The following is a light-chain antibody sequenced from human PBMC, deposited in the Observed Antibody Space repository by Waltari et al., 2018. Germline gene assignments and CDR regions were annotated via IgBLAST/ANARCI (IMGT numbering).Light chain of an antibody. J-gene: IGLJ2*01. V-gene: IGLV2-23*02. CDR3: CSYAGSSTSXDVV. CDR2: DVS. Sequence: QSALTQPASXSGSPGQSTTISCTGTSSDVGGXNYVPWYQQHPGKAPKLMIYDVSKRXSGVSXXXSXSKSGNTASLTISGLXAXDEADYYCCSYAGSSTSXDVVFGGXTXLTVL. CDR1: SSDVGGXNY.